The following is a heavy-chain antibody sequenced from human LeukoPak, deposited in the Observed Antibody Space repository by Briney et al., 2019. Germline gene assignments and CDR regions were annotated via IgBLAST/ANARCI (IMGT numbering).Heavy chain of an antibody. CDR3: AGGITMIVVVITGHAFDI. D-gene: IGHD3-22*01. J-gene: IGHJ3*02. V-gene: IGHV3-48*01. CDR1: GFTFSSYS. CDR2: ISSSSSTI. Sequence: GGSLRLSCAASGFTFSSYSMNWVRQAPGKGLEWVSYISSSSSTIYYADSVKGRFTISRDNAKNSLYLQMNSLRAEDTAVYYCAGGITMIVVVITGHAFDIWGQGTMVTVSS.